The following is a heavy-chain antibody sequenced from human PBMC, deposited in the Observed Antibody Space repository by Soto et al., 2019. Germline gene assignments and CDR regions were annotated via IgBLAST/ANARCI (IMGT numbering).Heavy chain of an antibody. CDR2: IYYSGST. J-gene: IGHJ6*02. Sequence: SETLSLTCTVSGGSISSGGYYWSWIRQHPGKGLEWIGYIYYSGSTYYNPSLKSRVTISVDTSKNQFSLKLSSVTAADTAVYYCARERIAVAGPYYYGMDVWGQGTTVTDSS. V-gene: IGHV4-31*03. CDR1: GGSISSGGYY. D-gene: IGHD6-19*01. CDR3: ARERIAVAGPYYYGMDV.